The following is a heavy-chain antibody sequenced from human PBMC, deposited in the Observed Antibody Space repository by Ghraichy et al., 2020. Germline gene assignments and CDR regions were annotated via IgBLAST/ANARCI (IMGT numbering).Heavy chain of an antibody. CDR3: AKERDTSGYYSFRGDYYGMDL. D-gene: IGHD3-22*01. CDR2: ISYDGSNK. V-gene: IGHV3-30*18. Sequence: GSLRLSCAASGFTFSKYGIHWVRQAPGEGLEWLAVISYDGSNKYYADSVKGRLTISRDNSKNTLYLQVNSLRAEDTAVYYCAKERDTSGYYSFRGDYYGMDLWGQGTTVTVFS. CDR1: GFTFSKYG. J-gene: IGHJ6*02.